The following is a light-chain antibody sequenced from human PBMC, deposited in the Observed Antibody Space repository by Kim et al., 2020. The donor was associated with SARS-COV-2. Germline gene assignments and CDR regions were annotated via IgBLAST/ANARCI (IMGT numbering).Light chain of an antibody. J-gene: IGKJ1*01. V-gene: IGKV3-20*01. CDR3: QQYSSSPGT. CDR1: QSVSISY. Sequence: SPAERATPSCSASQSVSISYFSWYQQQPRQHPRLLLYGAASSAAGIPPSSSGGGSCTAYITITSSLEHADFATYYCQQYSSSPGTFGQGTKVDIK. CDR2: GAA.